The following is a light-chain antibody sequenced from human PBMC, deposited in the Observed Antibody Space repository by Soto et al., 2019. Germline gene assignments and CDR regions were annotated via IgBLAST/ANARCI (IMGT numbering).Light chain of an antibody. CDR3: STWDGSLNGWV. CDR2: NDD. Sequence: QSVLTQPPSVSGTPGLRVTISCSGGSSNIGSDTVNWYQQLPGTAPKLLIFNDDQRPSGVPDRFSGSRSGTSASLAISGLQSDDEADYFCSTWDGSLNGWVFGGVTQLTVL. V-gene: IGLV1-44*01. CDR1: SSNIGSDT. J-gene: IGLJ3*02.